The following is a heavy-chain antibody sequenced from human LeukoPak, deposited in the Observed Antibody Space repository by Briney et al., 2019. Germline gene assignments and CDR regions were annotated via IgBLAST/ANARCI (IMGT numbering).Heavy chain of an antibody. Sequence: TGGSLRLSCAASGFTFSSYWMHWVRQAPGKGLVWVSRINTDGSSTNYADSVKGRFTVSRDNAKNTLYLQMNSLRAEDTAVYYCARVIGWDEPFDIWGQGTMVTVSS. D-gene: IGHD1-26*01. CDR2: INTDGSST. CDR3: ARVIGWDEPFDI. J-gene: IGHJ3*02. CDR1: GFTFSSYW. V-gene: IGHV3-74*01.